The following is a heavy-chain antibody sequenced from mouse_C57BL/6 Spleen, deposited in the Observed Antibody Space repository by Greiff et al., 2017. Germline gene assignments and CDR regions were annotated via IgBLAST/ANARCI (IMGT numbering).Heavy chain of an antibody. J-gene: IGHJ1*03. CDR1: GYAFSSYW. D-gene: IGHD2-4*01. V-gene: IGHV1-80*01. CDR3: ARGKSYDYDGGYFDV. Sequence: QVQLKQSGAELVKPGASVKISCKASGYAFSSYWMNWVKQRPGKGLEWIGQLYPGDGDTNYNGKFKGKATLTADKSSSTAYMQLSSLTSEDSAVYFCARGKSYDYDGGYFDVWGTGTTVTVSS. CDR2: LYPGDGDT.